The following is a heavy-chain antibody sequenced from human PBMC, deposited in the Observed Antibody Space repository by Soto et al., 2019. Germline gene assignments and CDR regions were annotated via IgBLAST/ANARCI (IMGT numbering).Heavy chain of an antibody. V-gene: IGHV3-30-3*01. J-gene: IGHJ4*03. D-gene: IGHD3-22*01. CDR2: ISYDGSNK. CDR1: GFTFSSYA. CDR3: AVVELDGGYYYLGVDF. Sequence: QVHLVESGGGVVQPGRSLRLSCAASGFTFSSYAMHWVRQAPGKGLEWVAVISYDGSNKYYADSVKGRFTISRDNSKNTLYVQVNSVNAEDTAGYYGAVVELDGGYYYLGVDFWGQGTLVTVSS.